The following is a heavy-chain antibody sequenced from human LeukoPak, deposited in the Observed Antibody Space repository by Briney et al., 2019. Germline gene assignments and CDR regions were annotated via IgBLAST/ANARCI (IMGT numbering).Heavy chain of an antibody. CDR1: GYTFTNYR. Sequence: ASVKVSCKASGYTFTNYRMHWVRQAPGQGLEWMGLITPSGTTTYAQNFQGRVTMTRDTSTSTVYMELSSLRSDDTAVYYCAKCSETGTTRWFDPWGQGTLVTVSS. CDR2: ITPSGTT. V-gene: IGHV1-46*01. J-gene: IGHJ5*02. D-gene: IGHD1-7*01. CDR3: AKCSETGTTRWFDP.